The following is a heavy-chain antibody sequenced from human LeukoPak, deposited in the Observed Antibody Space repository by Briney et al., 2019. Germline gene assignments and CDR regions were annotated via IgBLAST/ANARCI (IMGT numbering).Heavy chain of an antibody. J-gene: IGHJ4*02. D-gene: IGHD3-10*01. CDR3: ATSMGRLDY. Sequence: SETLSLTCAVYGGSFSGDYWNWIRQPPGKGLEWIGEINHSGSTYYNPSLKSRVTISVDTSKNQFSLKLSSVTAADTAVYYCATSMGRLDYWGQGTLVTVSS. CDR1: GGSFSGDY. CDR2: INHSGST. V-gene: IGHV4-34*01.